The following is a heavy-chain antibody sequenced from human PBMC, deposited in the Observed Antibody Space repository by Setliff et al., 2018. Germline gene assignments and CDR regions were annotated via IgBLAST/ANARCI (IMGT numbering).Heavy chain of an antibody. Sequence: ASVKVSCKASGYTFTNYGVTWVRQAPGQGLEWMGWIGAYNGNTYNAHKFQGRVTMTSDTSTSTVYMELRSLRSDDTAVYYCARVTIAVAGYFDFWGQGTLGTVSS. CDR1: GYTFTNYG. J-gene: IGHJ4*02. D-gene: IGHD6-19*01. V-gene: IGHV1-18*01. CDR3: ARVTIAVAGYFDF. CDR2: IGAYNGNT.